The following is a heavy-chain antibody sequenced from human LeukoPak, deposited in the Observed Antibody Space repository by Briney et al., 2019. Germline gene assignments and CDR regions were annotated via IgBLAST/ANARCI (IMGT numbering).Heavy chain of an antibody. CDR2: IRSKANSYAT. Sequence: PGRSLRLSCAASGFTFSGSAMHWVRQASGKGLEWVGRIRSKANSYATAYAASVKGRFTISRDDSKNTAYLQMNSLKTEDTAVYYCTRPQYYYDSSGYWVDYWGQGTLVTVSS. V-gene: IGHV3-73*01. CDR3: TRPQYYYDSSGYWVDY. D-gene: IGHD3-22*01. J-gene: IGHJ4*02. CDR1: GFTFSGSA.